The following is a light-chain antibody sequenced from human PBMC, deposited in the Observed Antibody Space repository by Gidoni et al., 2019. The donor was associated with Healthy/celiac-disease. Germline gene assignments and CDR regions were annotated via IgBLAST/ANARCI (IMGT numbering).Light chain of an antibody. CDR3: QQYNSYSPCS. CDR2: KAS. V-gene: IGKV1-5*03. CDR1: QSISSW. Sequence: DIQMTQSPSTLSASVGDRVTITCRASQSISSWLAWYQQKPGKAPKLLISKASSLESGVPSRFSGSGSGTEFTLTISSLQPDDFATYYCQQYNSYSPCSFGQGTKLKIK. J-gene: IGKJ2*04.